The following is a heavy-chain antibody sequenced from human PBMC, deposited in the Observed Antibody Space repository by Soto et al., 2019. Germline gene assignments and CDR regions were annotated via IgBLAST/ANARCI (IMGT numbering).Heavy chain of an antibody. CDR2: INAGNGNT. CDR3: ARDLYYDFWSGSSGYYYGMDV. CDR1: GYTFTSYA. D-gene: IGHD3-3*01. V-gene: IGHV1-3*01. Sequence: GASVKVSCKASGYTFTSYAMHWVRQAPGQRLEWMGWINAGNGNTKYSQKLQGRVTMTTDTSTSTAYMELRSLRSDDTAVYYCARDLYYDFWSGSSGYYYGMDVWGQGTTVTVSS. J-gene: IGHJ6*02.